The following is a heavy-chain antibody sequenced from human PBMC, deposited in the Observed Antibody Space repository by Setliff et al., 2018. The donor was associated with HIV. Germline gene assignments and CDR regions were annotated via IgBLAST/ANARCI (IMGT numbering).Heavy chain of an antibody. CDR2: STPILDTT. J-gene: IGHJ4*02. D-gene: IGHD4-17*01. CDR3: ARDEDYGDDPYYFDY. V-gene: IGHV1-69*05. CDR1: GGTFSSYG. Sequence: SVKVSCKASGGTFSSYGITWVRQAPGQGLEWMGGSTPILDTTNYAQKFQGRVTITTDESTSTAYMELRSLRSDDTAVYYCARDEDYGDDPYYFDYWGQGTLVTVSS.